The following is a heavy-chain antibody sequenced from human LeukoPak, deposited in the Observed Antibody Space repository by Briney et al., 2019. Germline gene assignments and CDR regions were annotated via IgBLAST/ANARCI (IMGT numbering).Heavy chain of an antibody. CDR1: GFTVSSNY. J-gene: IGHJ3*02. Sequence: GGSLRLSCAASGFTVSSNYMSWVRQAPGKGLECVSVIYSGGSTYYADSVKGRFTISRDNSKNTLYLQMNSLRAEDTAVYYCARDILSQVPDAFDIWGQGTMVTVSS. CDR2: IYSGGST. D-gene: IGHD2/OR15-2a*01. V-gene: IGHV3-53*01. CDR3: ARDILSQVPDAFDI.